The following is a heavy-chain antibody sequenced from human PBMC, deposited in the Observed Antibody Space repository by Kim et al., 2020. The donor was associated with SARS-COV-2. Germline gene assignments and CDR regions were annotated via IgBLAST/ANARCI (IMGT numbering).Heavy chain of an antibody. CDR1: GFTFDDYG. CDR3: ARVNVRLAGYYYGMDV. V-gene: IGHV3-20*01. Sequence: GGSLRLSCAASGFTFDDYGMSWVRQAPGKGLEWVSGINWNGGSTGYADSVKGRFTISRDNAKNSLYLQMNSLRAEDTALYHCARVNVRLAGYYYGMDVWGQGTTVTVSS. D-gene: IGHD7-27*01. J-gene: IGHJ6*02. CDR2: INWNGGST.